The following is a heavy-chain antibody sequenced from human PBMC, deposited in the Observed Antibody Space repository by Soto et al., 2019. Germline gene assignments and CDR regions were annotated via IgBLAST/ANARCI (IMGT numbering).Heavy chain of an antibody. Sequence: SETLSLTCTVSGGSISRGGYYWSWIRQHPGKGLEWIGYIYYSGSTYYNPSLKSRVTISVDTSKNQFSLKLSSVTAADTAVYYCARANVDIVATRANWFDPWGQGTLVTVSS. CDR3: ARANVDIVATRANWFDP. J-gene: IGHJ5*02. CDR2: IYYSGST. V-gene: IGHV4-31*03. D-gene: IGHD5-12*01. CDR1: GGSISRGGYY.